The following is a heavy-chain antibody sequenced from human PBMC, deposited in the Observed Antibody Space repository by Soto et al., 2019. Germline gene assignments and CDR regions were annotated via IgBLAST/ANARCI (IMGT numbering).Heavy chain of an antibody. Sequence: GGSLRLSCAASGFTFRNYGMHWVRQAPGKGLEWVAVISNDASNKYYADSVKGRFTLSRDDSKNTLYLQMNSLRAEDTAVYYCGKASSHYGSGSYYTNDYWGQGT. D-gene: IGHD3-10*01. CDR1: GFTFRNYG. CDR3: GKASSHYGSGSYYTNDY. J-gene: IGHJ4*02. V-gene: IGHV3-30*18. CDR2: ISNDASNK.